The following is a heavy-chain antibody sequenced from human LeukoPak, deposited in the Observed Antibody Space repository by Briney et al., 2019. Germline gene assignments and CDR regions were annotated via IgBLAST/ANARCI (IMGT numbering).Heavy chain of an antibody. CDR1: GGSISSYY. V-gene: IGHV4-59*08. D-gene: IGHD3-10*01. J-gene: IGHJ6*02. CDR3: ARVRLDGSGSYYRDYYYGMDV. CDR2: IYYSGST. Sequence: SETLSLTCTVSGGSISSYYWSWIRQPPGKGLEWIGYIYYSGSTNYNPSLKSRVTISVDTSKNQFSLKLSSVTAADTAVYYCARVRLDGSGSYYRDYYYGMDVWGQGTTVTVSS.